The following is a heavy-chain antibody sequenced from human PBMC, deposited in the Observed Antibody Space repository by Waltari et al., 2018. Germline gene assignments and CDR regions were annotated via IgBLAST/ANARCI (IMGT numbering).Heavy chain of an antibody. Sequence: QVQLVQSGAEVKKPGSSVKVYCKASGGTFSSYAISWVRKDPGQGLEWMGGIIPIFGTANYAQKFQGRVTITTDESTSTAYMELSSLRSEDTAVYYCARGNVLLWFRELGDAFDIWGQGTMVTVSS. CDR1: GGTFSSYA. D-gene: IGHD3-10*01. CDR2: IIPIFGTA. J-gene: IGHJ3*02. CDR3: ARGNVLLWFRELGDAFDI. V-gene: IGHV1-69*05.